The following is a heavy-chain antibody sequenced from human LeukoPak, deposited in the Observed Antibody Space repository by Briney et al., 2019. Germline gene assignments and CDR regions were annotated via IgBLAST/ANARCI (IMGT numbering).Heavy chain of an antibody. CDR2: INHSGST. D-gene: IGHD4-17*01. CDR1: GGSFSGYY. CDR3: ARGDDYGVHFDP. J-gene: IGHJ5*02. V-gene: IGHV4-34*01. Sequence: SETLSLTCAVYGGSFSGYYWSWIRQPPGKGLEWIGEINHSGSTNYNPSLKSRVTISVDTSKNQFSLKLSSATAADTAVYYCARGDDYGVHFDPWGQGTLVTVSS.